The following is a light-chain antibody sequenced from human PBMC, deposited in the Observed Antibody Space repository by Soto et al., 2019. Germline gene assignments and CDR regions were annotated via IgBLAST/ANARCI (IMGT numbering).Light chain of an antibody. Sequence: DIQMTQSPSSLSASVGDRVTITCRASQGISNYLAWYQQKPGKVPKLLIYAASTLQSGVPSRCRGSGTGEDFTLHISSLQPEDVATYYCQKYNSAPRTFGQGTKVEIK. J-gene: IGKJ1*01. V-gene: IGKV1-27*01. CDR3: QKYNSAPRT. CDR1: QGISNY. CDR2: AAS.